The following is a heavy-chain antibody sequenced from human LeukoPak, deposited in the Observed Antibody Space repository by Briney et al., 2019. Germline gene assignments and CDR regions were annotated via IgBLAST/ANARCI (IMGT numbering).Heavy chain of an antibody. CDR1: GFTVSSNY. CDR3: ASYDSSGYGALQH. J-gene: IGHJ1*01. CDR2: ISSGGDFI. Sequence: PGGSLRLSCVVSGFTVSSNYMSWVRQAPGKGLEWVSYISSGGDFIHYADSVEGRFTISRDNTKKSLYLQMNSLRAEDTAVYFCASYDSSGYGALQHWGQGTLVTVSS. V-gene: IGHV3-11*04. D-gene: IGHD3-22*01.